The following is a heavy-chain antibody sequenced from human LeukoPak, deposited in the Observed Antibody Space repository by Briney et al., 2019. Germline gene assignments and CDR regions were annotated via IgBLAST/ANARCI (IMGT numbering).Heavy chain of an antibody. J-gene: IGHJ4*02. D-gene: IGHD3-10*01. Sequence: SETLSLTCAVYGGSFSGYSWNWIRQPPGKGLEWIGEINHSGSPNYKSSLQNRITTSTDTSKKQVSLTLSSVTAADTAVYYCARTNYHQPRVLSDWGRGTLVTVSS. CDR3: ARTNYHQPRVLSD. V-gene: IGHV4-34*01. CDR2: INHSGSP. CDR1: GGSFSGYS.